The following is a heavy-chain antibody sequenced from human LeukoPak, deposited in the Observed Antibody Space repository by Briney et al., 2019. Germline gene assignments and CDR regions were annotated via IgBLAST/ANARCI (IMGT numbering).Heavy chain of an antibody. V-gene: IGHV4-59*01. CDR3: AKAGTADSSSSYYYYYYMDV. CDR1: GGSISSYY. Sequence: SETLSLTCTVSGGSISSYYWSWIRQPPGKGLEWIGYIYYSGSTIYNPSLKSRVTISVDTSKNQFSLRLSSVTAADTAVYYCAKAGTADSSSSYYYYYYMDVWGKGTTVTVSS. J-gene: IGHJ6*03. D-gene: IGHD6-6*01. CDR2: IYYSGST.